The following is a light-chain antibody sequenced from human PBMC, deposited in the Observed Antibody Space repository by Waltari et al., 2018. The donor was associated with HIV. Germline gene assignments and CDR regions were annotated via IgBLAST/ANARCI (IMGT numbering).Light chain of an antibody. CDR2: EVA. J-gene: IGLJ1*01. Sequence: HSALTQPASVSGSPGQSIPICTGTSSNVGSDDLVSWYQQHPGEAPKLIIYEVAKRPSGVSNRFSGSKSGNTASLTISGLQAEDEADYYCCSCPRSGIRYVFGTGTKVTVL. V-gene: IGLV2-23*02. CDR3: CSCPRSGIRYV. CDR1: SSNVGSDDL.